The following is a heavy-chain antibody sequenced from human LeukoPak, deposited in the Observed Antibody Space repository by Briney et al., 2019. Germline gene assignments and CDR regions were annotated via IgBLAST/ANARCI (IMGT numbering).Heavy chain of an antibody. CDR3: ARGYVVDY. CDR2: IDSGGST. J-gene: IGHJ4*02. D-gene: IGHD5-12*01. Sequence: PGGSLRLSCVASGFTVNSNYMSWVRQAPGKGLEWVSVIDSGGSTYHADSVKGRFTISRDNSKNTVYLQMKSLRAEDTAVYYCARGYVVDYWGQGTLVTVSS. V-gene: IGHV3-53*01. CDR1: GFTVNSNY.